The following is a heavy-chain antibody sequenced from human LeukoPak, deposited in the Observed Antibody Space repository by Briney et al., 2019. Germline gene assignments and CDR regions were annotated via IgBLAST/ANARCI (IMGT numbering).Heavy chain of an antibody. J-gene: IGHJ4*02. Sequence: PGGSLRLSCAASGFTFSSYWMNWARQAPGKGLEWVASINHNGNVNYYVDSVKGRFTISRDNAKNSLYLQMNSLRAEDTAVYHCATPLDYYDSSGYHQGGDWGQGTLVTVSS. CDR1: GFTFSSYW. CDR3: ATPLDYYDSSGYHQGGD. CDR2: INHNGNVN. V-gene: IGHV3-7*03. D-gene: IGHD3-22*01.